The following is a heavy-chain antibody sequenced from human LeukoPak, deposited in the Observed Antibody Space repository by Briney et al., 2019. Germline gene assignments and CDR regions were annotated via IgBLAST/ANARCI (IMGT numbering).Heavy chain of an antibody. J-gene: IGHJ3*01. D-gene: IGHD6-19*01. Sequence: PGGSLRLSCAASGFTFSSYWMHWVRQAPGKGLVWVSSSYADGSTFYADSVKGRFTISRDNAKNTVYLQMNSLRGEDTAVYYCTGSGGNSCWGQGTMVTVSS. CDR3: TGSGGNSC. V-gene: IGHV3-74*01. CDR1: GFTFSSYW. CDR2: SYADGST.